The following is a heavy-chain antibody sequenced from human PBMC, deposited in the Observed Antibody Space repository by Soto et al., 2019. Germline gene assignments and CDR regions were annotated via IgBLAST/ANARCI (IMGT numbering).Heavy chain of an antibody. J-gene: IGHJ4*02. CDR3: ARRKERSGPHYFDS. Sequence: GASVKVSCKASGYTFITYDINWVRQAPGQGLEWMGWMNPYNGNAGYAQKFQGRVTMTRNTSTSTAYMELTSLKSNDTAVYFCARRKERSGPHYFDSWGQGTLVTVSS. CDR1: GYTFITYD. D-gene: IGHD1-1*01. CDR2: MNPYNGNA. V-gene: IGHV1-8*01.